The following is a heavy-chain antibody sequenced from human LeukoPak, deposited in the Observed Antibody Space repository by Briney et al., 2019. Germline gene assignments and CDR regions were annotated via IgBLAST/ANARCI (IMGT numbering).Heavy chain of an antibody. CDR2: INPNSGGT. Sequence: ASVKVSCKASGYTFTGDDMHWVRQAAGQGLEWMGWINPNSGGTNYAQKFQGRVTMTRDTSISTAYMELSRLRSDDTAVYYCARSDPYGDYSGYFDYWGQGTLVTVSS. D-gene: IGHD4-17*01. CDR3: ARSDPYGDYSGYFDY. CDR1: GYTFTGDD. J-gene: IGHJ4*02. V-gene: IGHV1-2*02.